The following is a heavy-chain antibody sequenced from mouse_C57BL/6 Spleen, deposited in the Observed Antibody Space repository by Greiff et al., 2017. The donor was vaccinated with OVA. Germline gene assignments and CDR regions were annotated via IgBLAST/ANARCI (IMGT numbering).Heavy chain of an antibody. V-gene: IGHV1-64*01. J-gene: IGHJ1*03. CDR2: IHPNSGST. CDR3: ARPFYDYGYCDV. D-gene: IGHD2-3*01. Sequence: QVQLQQPGAELVKPGASVKLSCKASGYTFTSYWMHWVKQRPGQGLEWIGMIHPNSGSTNYNEKFKSKATLTVDKSSSTAYMQLSSLTSEDSAVYYCARPFYDYGYCDVGGTGTTVTVSS. CDR1: GYTFTSYW.